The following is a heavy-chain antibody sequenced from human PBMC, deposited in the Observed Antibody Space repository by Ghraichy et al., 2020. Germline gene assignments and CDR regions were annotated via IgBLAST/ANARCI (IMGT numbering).Heavy chain of an antibody. V-gene: IGHV3-53*04. D-gene: IGHD1-26*01. CDR2: IYNTGTT. CDR1: GLTVFTNY. CDR3: ARASFGDTYYGHYYGMDV. Sequence: GESLNISCAASGLTVFTNYMTWVCQAPGKGLEWVSIIYNTGTTHYADSVRGRFTISRHHSENSLYLQMNSLRPEDTAIYFCARASFGDTYYGHYYGMDVWGQGTTVTVSS. J-gene: IGHJ6*02.